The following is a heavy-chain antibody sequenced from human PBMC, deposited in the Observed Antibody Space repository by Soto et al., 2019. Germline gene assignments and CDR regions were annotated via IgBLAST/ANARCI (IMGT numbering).Heavy chain of an antibody. D-gene: IGHD6-6*01. V-gene: IGHV4-39*01. J-gene: IGHJ6*03. CDR1: GGSISSSSYY. Sequence: PSETLSLTCTVSGGSISSSSYYWGWIRQPPGKGLEWIGSIYYSGSTYYNPSLKSRVTISVDTSKNQFSLKLSSVTAADTAVYYCARTYSSSSYYYYYYMDVWGKGTTVTVSS. CDR3: ARTYSSSSYYYYYYMDV. CDR2: IYYSGST.